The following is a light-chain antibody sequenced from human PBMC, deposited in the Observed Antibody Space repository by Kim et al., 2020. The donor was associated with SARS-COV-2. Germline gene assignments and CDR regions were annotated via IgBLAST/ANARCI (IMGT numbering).Light chain of an antibody. V-gene: IGKV1-39*01. CDR1: RSISSY. CDR2: GAS. J-gene: IGKJ1*01. CDR3: QQTYTTPWT. Sequence: DIQMTQSPSSLSASVGDRVTITCRASRSISSYLNWYQQKAGKVPKLLIYGASSLQSGVPSRFSGSGSGTDFTLTVSSLQPEDFATYYCQQTYTTPWTFGQGTKVDIK.